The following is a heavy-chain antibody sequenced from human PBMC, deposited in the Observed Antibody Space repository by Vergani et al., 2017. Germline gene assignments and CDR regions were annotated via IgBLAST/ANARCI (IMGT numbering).Heavy chain of an antibody. J-gene: IGHJ5*02. V-gene: IGHV4-4*09. D-gene: IGHD4-11*01. CDR2: IYTSGST. Sequence: QVQLQESGPGLVKPSETLSLTCTVSGGSISSYYWSWIRQPPGKGLEWIGYIYTSGSTNYNPSLKSRVTISVDTSKNQFSLKLSSVTAADTAVYYCARGDYTSWFDPWGQGTLVTVSS. CDR1: GGSISSYY. CDR3: ARGDYTSWFDP.